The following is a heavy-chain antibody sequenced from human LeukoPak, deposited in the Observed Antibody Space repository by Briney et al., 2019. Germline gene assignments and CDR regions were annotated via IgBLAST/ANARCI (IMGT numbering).Heavy chain of an antibody. Sequence: SESLSLTCTVSGVYISSTEYYWGWVRQPPGKGLEWIGYIYNSGTAYYNPSLKSRVTVSVDTSKNQFSLKLTSVTAADTAVYYCTRVNWYFDLWGRGTLVTVSS. CDR3: TRVNWYFDL. CDR2: IYNSGTA. CDR1: GVYISSTEYY. J-gene: IGHJ2*01. V-gene: IGHV4-30-4*08.